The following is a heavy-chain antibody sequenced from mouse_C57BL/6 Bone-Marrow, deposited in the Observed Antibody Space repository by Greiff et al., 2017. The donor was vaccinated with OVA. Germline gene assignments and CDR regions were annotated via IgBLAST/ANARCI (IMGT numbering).Heavy chain of an antibody. CDR3: ARSRGVLLTY. D-gene: IGHD1-1*01. J-gene: IGHJ2*01. CDR2: IHPNSGST. V-gene: IGHV1-64*01. Sequence: QVQLQQPGAELVKPGASVKLSCKASGYTFTSYWMHWVKQRPGQGLEWIGMIHPNSGSTNYNEKFKSKATLTVDKSSSTAYMQLSSLTSEDSSVYYCARSRGVLLTYWGQGTTLTVSS. CDR1: GYTFTSYW.